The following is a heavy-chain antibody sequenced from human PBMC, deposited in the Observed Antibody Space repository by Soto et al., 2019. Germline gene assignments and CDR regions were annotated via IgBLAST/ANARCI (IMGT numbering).Heavy chain of an antibody. CDR3: TTRTQLDV. CDR1: GGTFSSYT. CDR2: IIPILGIA. D-gene: IGHD1-1*01. J-gene: IGHJ6*04. V-gene: IGHV1-69*02. Sequence: QVQLVQSGAEVKKPGSSVKVSCKSSGGTFSSYTISWVRQAPGQGLEWMGRIIPILGIANYAQKFQGRVTSTADKSTSTAYMELSSLRSEEPAVHYCTTRTQLDVWCKGTTVTVSS.